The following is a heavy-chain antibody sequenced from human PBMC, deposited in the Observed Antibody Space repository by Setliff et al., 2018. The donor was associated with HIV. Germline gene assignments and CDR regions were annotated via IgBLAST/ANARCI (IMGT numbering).Heavy chain of an antibody. D-gene: IGHD3-22*01. J-gene: IGHJ5*02. Sequence: GGSLRLSCAASGFAFSAYAMSWVRQTPGKGLEWVSAAGYSGASTYYADSVKGRFTISRDNSKNTLYLQMNSLRGDDTGVYYCAKNPTGTYYYESTGSNWFDRWGQGALVTV. CDR2: AGYSGAST. CDR3: AKNPTGTYYYESTGSNWFDR. V-gene: IGHV3-23*01. CDR1: GFAFSAYA.